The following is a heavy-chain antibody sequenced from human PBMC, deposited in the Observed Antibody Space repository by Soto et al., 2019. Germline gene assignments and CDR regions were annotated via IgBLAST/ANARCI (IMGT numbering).Heavy chain of an antibody. CDR1: GYTFTSYA. V-gene: IGHV1-3*01. Sequence: QVQLVQSGAEVKKPGASVKVSCKASGYTFTSYAMHWVRQAPGQRLEWMGWINAGNGNTKYSQKFQGRVTITRDTSASTAYVELISLRSEDTAVYYCARAITIFGVVMFYWGQGPLVTVSS. CDR2: INAGNGNT. D-gene: IGHD3-3*01. J-gene: IGHJ4*02. CDR3: ARAITIFGVVMFY.